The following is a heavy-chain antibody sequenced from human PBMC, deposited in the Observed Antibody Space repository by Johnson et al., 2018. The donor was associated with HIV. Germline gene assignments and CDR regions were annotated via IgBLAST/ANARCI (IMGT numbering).Heavy chain of an antibody. V-gene: IGHV3-30*18. CDR3: AKGGYNWKFDGFDI. D-gene: IGHD1-20*01. Sequence: QMQLVESGGGVVQPGRSLRLSCAASEFTFSSYGMHWVRQAPGKGLEWVAVTSYDGSNKYYADSVKGRFTISRDNSKNTLYLQMNSLRAEDTAVYYCAKGGYNWKFDGFDIWGQGTMVIVSS. CDR1: EFTFSSYG. J-gene: IGHJ3*02. CDR2: TSYDGSNK.